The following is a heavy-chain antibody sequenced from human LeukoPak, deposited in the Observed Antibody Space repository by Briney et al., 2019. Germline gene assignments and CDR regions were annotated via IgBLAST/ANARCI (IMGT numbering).Heavy chain of an antibody. CDR3: ARGGLWGGSHFDY. J-gene: IGHJ4*02. D-gene: IGHD3-16*01. CDR2: MHHSGSS. Sequence: SETLSLTCIVSVVSGYSISDGYYWGWIRQPPGKGLEWIGNMHHSGSSYYNPSLKSRVTISIDTSKNHLSLKLSSVTAADTAVYYCARGGLWGGSHFDYWGQGTLVTVSS. V-gene: IGHV4-38-2*02. CDR1: VSGYSISDGYY.